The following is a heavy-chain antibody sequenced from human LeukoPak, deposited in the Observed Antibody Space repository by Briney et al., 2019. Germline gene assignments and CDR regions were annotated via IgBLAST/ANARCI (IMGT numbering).Heavy chain of an antibody. V-gene: IGHV1-69*13. Sequence: SVKVSCKASGGTFSSYAISWVRQAPGQGLEWMGGIIPIFGTANYAQKFQGRVTITADESTSTAYMELSSLRSEDTAVYYCARSEAYSGSYYVTFDYWGQGTLVTVSS. CDR1: GGTFSSYA. J-gene: IGHJ4*02. CDR2: IIPIFGTA. CDR3: ARSEAYSGSYYVTFDY. D-gene: IGHD1-26*01.